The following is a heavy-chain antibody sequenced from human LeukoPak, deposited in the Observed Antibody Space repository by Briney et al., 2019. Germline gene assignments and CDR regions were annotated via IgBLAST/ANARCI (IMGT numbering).Heavy chain of an antibody. CDR1: GFTFSSYD. CDR2: ISSSGSTI. Sequence: GGSLRLSCAASGFTFSSYDMNWVRQAPGKGLEWVSYISSSGSTIYYADSVKGRVTISRDNAKNTLYLQMNSLRAEDTAVYYCARGLSGYASSLGYWGQGTLVTVSA. CDR3: ARGLSGYASSLGY. J-gene: IGHJ4*02. V-gene: IGHV3-48*04. D-gene: IGHD6-6*01.